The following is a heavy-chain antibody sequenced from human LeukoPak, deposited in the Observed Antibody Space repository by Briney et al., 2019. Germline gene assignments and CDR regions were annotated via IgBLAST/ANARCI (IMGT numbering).Heavy chain of an antibody. D-gene: IGHD1-26*01. CDR2: IGAYAART. Sequence: PGGSLRLSCVASGFDFSSYAMTWVRQAPGMGLEWVSTIGAYAARTYYADSVKGRFTTSRENSKSTLSLQMNSLRAEDTALYYCAKDPLGGGSSLINWFDSWGQGVWVTVSS. V-gene: IGHV3-23*01. CDR3: AKDPLGGGSSLINWFDS. J-gene: IGHJ5*01. CDR1: GFDFSSYA.